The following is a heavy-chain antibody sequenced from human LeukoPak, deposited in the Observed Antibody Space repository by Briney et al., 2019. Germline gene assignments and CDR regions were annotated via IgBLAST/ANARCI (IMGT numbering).Heavy chain of an antibody. CDR1: GFTFDDYA. V-gene: IGHV3-9*01. CDR2: ISWNSGSI. CDR3: AKDRAVAGQPNDAFEI. Sequence: GGSLRLSCAASGFTFDDYAMHWVRQAPGKGLEWVSGISWNSGSIGYADSVKGRFTISRDNAKNSLYLQMNSLRAEDTALYYCAKDRAVAGQPNDAFEIRGQGTMVTVSS. J-gene: IGHJ3*02. D-gene: IGHD6-19*01.